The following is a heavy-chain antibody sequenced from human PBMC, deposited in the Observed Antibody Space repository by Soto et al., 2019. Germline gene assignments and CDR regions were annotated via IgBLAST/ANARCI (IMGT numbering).Heavy chain of an antibody. CDR2: IYHTGST. J-gene: IGHJ4*02. Sequence: PSETLSLTCSVSAGSLSNYYWTWIRQSPGKGLEWIGEIYHTGSTKYNPSLKRRVAISVDMSKNQFSLTLNSVTPADTAVYYCARGGRGSGLYFLYYFDLWGQGTLVTVSS. V-gene: IGHV4-59*01. D-gene: IGHD6-19*01. CDR3: ARGGRGSGLYFLYYFDL. CDR1: AGSLSNYY.